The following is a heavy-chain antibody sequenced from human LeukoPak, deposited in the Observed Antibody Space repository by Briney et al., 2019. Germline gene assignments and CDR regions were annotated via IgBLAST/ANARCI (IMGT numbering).Heavy chain of an antibody. CDR2: IYPGDSDT. J-gene: IGHJ4*02. CDR3: ARLLRNIAAAVYYFDY. V-gene: IGHV5-51*01. Sequence: GESLKISCKGSGYSFTSYWIGWVRQMPGKGLEWMGIIYPGDSDTRYSPSFQGQVTISADKSISTAYLQWSSLKASDTAMYYCARLLRNIAAAVYYFDYWGQGTLVTVS. D-gene: IGHD6-13*01. CDR1: GYSFTSYW.